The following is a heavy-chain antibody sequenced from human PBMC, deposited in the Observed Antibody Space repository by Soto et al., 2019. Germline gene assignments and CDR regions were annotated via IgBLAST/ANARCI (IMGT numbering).Heavy chain of an antibody. CDR1: GYTFTSYD. J-gene: IGHJ4*02. V-gene: IGHV1-8*01. Sequence: ASVNVSCKASGYTFTSYDINWVRQATGQGLEWMGWMNPNSGNTGYAQKFQGRVTMTRNTSISTAYMELSSLRSEDTAVYYCARGIRPRSSSLLSYYFDYWGQGTLVTVSS. CDR3: ARGIRPRSSSLLSYYFDY. D-gene: IGHD6-6*01. CDR2: MNPNSGNT.